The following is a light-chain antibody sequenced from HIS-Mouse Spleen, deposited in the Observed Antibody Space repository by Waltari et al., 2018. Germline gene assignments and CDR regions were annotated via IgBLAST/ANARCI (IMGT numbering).Light chain of an antibody. CDR1: SRHVGRYNL. V-gene: IGLV2-23*01. J-gene: IGLJ3*02. CDR2: EGS. Sequence: QSALTQPASVSGSPGQSITISCTETSRHVGRYNLVPWYQQHQGKAPKLMIYEGSKRPSGVSNRFSGSKSGNTASLTISGLQAEDEADYYCCSYAGSSTWVFGGGTKLTVL. CDR3: CSYAGSSTWV.